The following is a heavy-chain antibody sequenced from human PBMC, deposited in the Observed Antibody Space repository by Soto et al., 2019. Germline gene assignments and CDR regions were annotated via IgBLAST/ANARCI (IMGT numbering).Heavy chain of an antibody. J-gene: IGHJ5*02. CDR2: VYSGGST. V-gene: IGHV3-66*01. CDR1: GVTVSSNC. CDR3: ASLTSGGYNCLQP. D-gene: IGHD3-16*01. Sequence: QTGGSLRLSCAASGVTVSSNCMSWVRQAPGKGLEWAAGVYSGGSTYYADSVKGRFTICRGNSKNTLYLQMNSLRAEDTAVYSGASLTSGGYNCLQPCRKGSMVT.